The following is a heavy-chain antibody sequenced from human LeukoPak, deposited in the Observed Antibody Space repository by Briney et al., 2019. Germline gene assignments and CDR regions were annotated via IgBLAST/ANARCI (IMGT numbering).Heavy chain of an antibody. D-gene: IGHD3-9*01. CDR3: ARGGRYFDWSLPFDY. CDR1: GGTFSSYA. V-gene: IGHV1-69*13. J-gene: IGHJ4*02. Sequence: SVKVSCKASGGTFSSYAISWVRQAPGQGLEWMGGIIPIFGTANYAQKFQGRVTITADESTSTAYMELSSLRSEDTAVYYCARGGRYFDWSLPFDYWGQGTLVTVSS. CDR2: IIPIFGTA.